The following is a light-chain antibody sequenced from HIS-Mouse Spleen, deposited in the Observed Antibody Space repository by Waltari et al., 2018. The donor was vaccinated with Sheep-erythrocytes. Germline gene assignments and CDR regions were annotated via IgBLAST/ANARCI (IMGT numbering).Light chain of an antibody. CDR2: YDD. CDR3: AAWDDSLNGVV. Sequence: QSVLTQPPSVSEAPRQRVTISCSGSSSNIGNNAVTGYQQLPGKAPKLLIYYDDLLPSGVSDRFSGSKSGTSASLAISGLQSEDEADYYCAAWDDSLNGVVFGGGTKLTVL. V-gene: IGLV1-36*01. CDR1: SSNIGNNA. J-gene: IGLJ2*01.